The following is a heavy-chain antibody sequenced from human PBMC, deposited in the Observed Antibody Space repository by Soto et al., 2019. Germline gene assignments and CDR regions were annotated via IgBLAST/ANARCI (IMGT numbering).Heavy chain of an antibody. J-gene: IGHJ4*02. Sequence: QVQLQESGPGLVKPSETLSLTCTVSGDSITSYYWNWIRQPPGRGLEWIAYISYSGSTNYNPSLESRVTLSLDTSKNQFSLNLRSVTAADAAVYYCARRRLPAAPNFDYWGQGAPVIVSS. CDR3: ARRRLPAAPNFDY. V-gene: IGHV4-59*08. D-gene: IGHD2-2*01. CDR2: ISYSGST. CDR1: GDSITSYY.